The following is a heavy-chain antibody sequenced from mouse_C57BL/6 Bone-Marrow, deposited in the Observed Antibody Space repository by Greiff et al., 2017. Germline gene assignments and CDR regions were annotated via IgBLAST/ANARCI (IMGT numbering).Heavy chain of an antibody. CDR1: GFTFSSYG. J-gene: IGHJ3*01. V-gene: IGHV5-6*01. CDR2: ISSGGSYT. Sequence: DVQLVESGGDLVKPGGSLKLSCAASGFTFSSYGMSWVRQTPDKRLEWVATISSGGSYTYYTDSVKGRFTISRDNAKNTLYLQMSSLKSEDTAMYYCARHHAGFAYWGQGTLVTVSA. CDR3: ARHHAGFAY.